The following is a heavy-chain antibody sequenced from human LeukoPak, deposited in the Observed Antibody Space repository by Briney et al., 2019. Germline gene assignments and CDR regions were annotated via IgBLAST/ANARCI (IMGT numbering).Heavy chain of an antibody. Sequence: PSETLSLTCTVSGGSISSGSYYWSWIRQPAGKGLEWIGRIYTSGSTNYNPSLKSRVTISVDTSKNQFSLKLSSVTAADTAVYYCARHYHQKINSGIRFDYWGQGTLVTVSS. CDR2: IYTSGST. CDR3: ARHYHQKINSGIRFDY. CDR1: GGSISSGSYY. J-gene: IGHJ4*02. V-gene: IGHV4-61*02. D-gene: IGHD1-26*01.